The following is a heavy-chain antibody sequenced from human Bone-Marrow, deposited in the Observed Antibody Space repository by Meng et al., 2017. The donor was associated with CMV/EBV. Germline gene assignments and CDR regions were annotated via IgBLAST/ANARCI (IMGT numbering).Heavy chain of an antibody. Sequence: GESLKIPCAASGFTFSDYYMSWIRQAPGKGLEWVSYISSSGSTIYYADSVKGRFTISRDNAKNSLYLQMNSLRAEDTAVYYRARAAYSSGWYSSWGQGTLVTVSS. J-gene: IGHJ5*02. CDR1: GFTFSDYY. V-gene: IGHV3-11*01. CDR2: ISSSGSTI. D-gene: IGHD6-19*01. CDR3: ARAAYSSGWYSS.